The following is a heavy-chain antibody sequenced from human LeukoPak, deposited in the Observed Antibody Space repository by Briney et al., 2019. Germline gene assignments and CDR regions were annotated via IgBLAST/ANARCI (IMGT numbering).Heavy chain of an antibody. D-gene: IGHD3-22*01. V-gene: IGHV1-46*01. Sequence: GASVKVSCKTPVYTFTTYYIHWVRQAPGQGLEWLGIINPSGGTTTYAQKFQGRVTMTRDTSTSTVYMELNTLRSEDTAVYYCARGSNYYYDVTADYPRYWGQGTLVTVSS. CDR2: INPSGGTT. CDR1: VYTFTTYY. J-gene: IGHJ4*02. CDR3: ARGSNYYYDVTADYPRY.